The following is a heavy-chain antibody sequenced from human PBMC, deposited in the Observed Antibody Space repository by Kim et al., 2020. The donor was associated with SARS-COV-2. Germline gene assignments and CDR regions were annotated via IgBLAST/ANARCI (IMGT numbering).Heavy chain of an antibody. J-gene: IGHJ6*02. Sequence: GGSLRLSCAASGFTVSNNFMSWVRQAPGQGLEWVSLINIGGNSYYADSVKGRFTISSDDSKNTLYLQMNSLRVEDTALYYCARGRYFGSGDYYGLDVWG. D-gene: IGHD3-10*01. CDR2: INIGGNS. CDR1: GFTVSNNF. CDR3: ARGRYFGSGDYYGLDV. V-gene: IGHV3-66*01.